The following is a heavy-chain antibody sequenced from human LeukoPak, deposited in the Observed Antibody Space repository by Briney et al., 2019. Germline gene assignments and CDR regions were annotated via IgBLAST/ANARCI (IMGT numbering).Heavy chain of an antibody. J-gene: IGHJ3*02. V-gene: IGHV4-39*01. D-gene: IGHD5-18*01. CDR2: IYYSGST. CDR1: GGSISSSSYY. Sequence: SETLSLTCTVPGGSISSSSYYWGWIRQPPGKGLEWIGSIYYSGSTYYNPSLKSRVTISVDTSKNQFSLKLSSVTAADTAVYYCARRRQLWLESAFDIWGKGTMVTVSS. CDR3: ARRRQLWLESAFDI.